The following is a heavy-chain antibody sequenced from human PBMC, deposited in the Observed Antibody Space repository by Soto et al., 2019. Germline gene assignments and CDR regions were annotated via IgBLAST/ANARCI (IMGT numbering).Heavy chain of an antibody. CDR1: GFTFSNYA. J-gene: IGHJ4*02. D-gene: IGHD4-17*01. CDR3: ARAGPYGDYLKY. V-gene: IGHV3-23*01. CDR2: ISGSGGST. Sequence: EVQLLESGGGLVQPGGSLRLSCAASGFTFSNYAMSWVRQAPGKGLEGVAVISGSGGSTYYADSVKGRFTISRDNSMMSGQLNSLIVDDTGVYYCARAGPYGDYLKYWCQGTLVTVSS.